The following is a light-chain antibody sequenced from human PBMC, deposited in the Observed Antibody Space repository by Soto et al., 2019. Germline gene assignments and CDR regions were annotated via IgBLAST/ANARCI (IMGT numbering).Light chain of an antibody. CDR1: SSDVGIYNY. J-gene: IGLJ3*02. V-gene: IGLV2-14*01. CDR3: SSYTTSSTLV. CDR2: EVS. Sequence: QSALTQPASVSGSPGQSITISCTGTSSDVGIYNYVSWYQQHPGKAPKLMIYEVSNRPSGVSNRLSGSKSGNTASLTISGLQAEDEADYYCSSYTTSSTLVFGGGTQLTVL.